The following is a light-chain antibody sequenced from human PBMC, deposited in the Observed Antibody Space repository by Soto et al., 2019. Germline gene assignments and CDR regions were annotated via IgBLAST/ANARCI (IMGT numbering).Light chain of an antibody. Sequence: QSVLTQPASVSGSPGQSITISCTGNSSDVGGYNYVSWYQQYPGKAPKLMIYHVSNRPSGVSNRFSGSKSGNSASLTISGLQAEDEADYYCSSYTSTSTYVFGTGTKLTVL. CDR2: HVS. CDR1: SSDVGGYNY. CDR3: SSYTSTSTYV. J-gene: IGLJ1*01. V-gene: IGLV2-14*01.